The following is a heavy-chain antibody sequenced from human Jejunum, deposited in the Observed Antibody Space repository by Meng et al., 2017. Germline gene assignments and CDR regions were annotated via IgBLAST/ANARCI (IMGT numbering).Heavy chain of an antibody. V-gene: IGHV3-23*01. D-gene: IGHD6-13*01. CDR1: GFTFSSYA. J-gene: IGHJ4*02. Sequence: EVQLLESGGGLVQPGGSLILSCAASGFTFSSYAMIWVRQAPDKGLEWVSASSGSGGNTYYADSVKGRLTISRDNSKNTLYLQINSLRVEDTAIYYCGRVASGDPDYWGQGTLVTVSS. CDR2: SSGSGGNT. CDR3: GRVASGDPDY.